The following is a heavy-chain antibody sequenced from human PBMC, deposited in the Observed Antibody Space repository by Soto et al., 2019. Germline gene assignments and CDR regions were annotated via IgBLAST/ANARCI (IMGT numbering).Heavy chain of an antibody. V-gene: IGHV4-34*01. J-gene: IGHJ4*02. Sequence: QVLLQQWGAGLLKPSETLSLTCAVYGGSFSDYYWSWIRQSPGKGLEWSGEINHSGSTNYNPSLKSRVIISLDTSKNQFSLKLSSVTAADTAVYYCARGDYGGNSDDYWGRGTLVTVSS. D-gene: IGHD4-17*01. CDR3: ARGDYGGNSDDY. CDR2: INHSGST. CDR1: GGSFSDYY.